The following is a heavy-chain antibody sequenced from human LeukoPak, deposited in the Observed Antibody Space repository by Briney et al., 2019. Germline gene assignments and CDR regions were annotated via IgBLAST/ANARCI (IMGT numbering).Heavy chain of an antibody. Sequence: GGSLRLSCAASGFTFSSYDMHWVRQAPGKGLEWVAYLRFDGSNRYFADSVKGRFTISRDNSKNTLYLQMDSLRTEDSAVYYCARDYFSRAALLGYFDLWGRGTLVTVSS. CDR1: GFTFSSYD. CDR3: ARDYFSRAALLGYFDL. CDR2: LRFDGSNR. J-gene: IGHJ2*01. D-gene: IGHD3-10*01. V-gene: IGHV3-30*02.